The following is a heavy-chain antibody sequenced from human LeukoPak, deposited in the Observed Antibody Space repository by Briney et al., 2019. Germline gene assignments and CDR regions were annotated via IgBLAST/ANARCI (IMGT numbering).Heavy chain of an antibody. V-gene: IGHV1-2*02. CDR3: ARGKEMATITGGPDY. CDR2: INPNSGGT. J-gene: IGHJ4*02. CDR1: GYTFTGYY. Sequence: GASVKVSCKASGYTFTGYYMHWVRQAPGQGLEWMGWINPNSGGTNYAQKFQGRVTMTRDTSISTAYMELSRLRSDDTAVYYWARGKEMATITGGPDYWGQGTLVTVSS. D-gene: IGHD5-24*01.